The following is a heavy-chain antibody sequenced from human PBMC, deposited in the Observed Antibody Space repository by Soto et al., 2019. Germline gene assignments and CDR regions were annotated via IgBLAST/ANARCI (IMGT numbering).Heavy chain of an antibody. D-gene: IGHD1-26*01. V-gene: IGHV5-10-1*01. Sequence: PGESLKISCKGSGYSFTSYWISWVRQMPGKGLEWMGRIDPSDSYTNYSPSFQGHVTISADTSTSTAYMELRSLRSDDTAIYYCARDPFYTGSNLQVGYFDSWGQGTLVTVSS. J-gene: IGHJ4*02. CDR3: ARDPFYTGSNLQVGYFDS. CDR1: GYSFTSYW. CDR2: IDPSDSYT.